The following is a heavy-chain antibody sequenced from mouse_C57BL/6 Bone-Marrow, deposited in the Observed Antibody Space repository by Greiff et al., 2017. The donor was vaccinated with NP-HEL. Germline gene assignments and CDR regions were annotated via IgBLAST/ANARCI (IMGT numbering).Heavy chain of an antibody. V-gene: IGHV6-3*01. CDR2: IRLKSDNYAT. CDR3: TVPIYYDYDGDYAMDY. CDR1: GFTFSNYW. J-gene: IGHJ4*01. D-gene: IGHD2-4*01. Sequence: EVKLVESGGGLVQPGGSMKLSCVASGFTFSNYWMNWVRQSPEKGLEWVAQIRLKSDNYATHYAESVKGRFTISRDDSKSSVYLQMNNLRAEDTGIYYCTVPIYYDYDGDYAMDYWGQGTSVTVSS.